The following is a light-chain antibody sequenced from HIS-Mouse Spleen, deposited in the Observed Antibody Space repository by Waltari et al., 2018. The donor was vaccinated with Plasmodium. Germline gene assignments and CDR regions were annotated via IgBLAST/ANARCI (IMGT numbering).Light chain of an antibody. CDR2: DDS. J-gene: IGLJ2*01. V-gene: IGLV3-21*02. Sequence: SYVLTQPPSVSVAPGQTARLTCGGNNIGSTSVHWYQQKPGQAPVLGVYDDSDRPSGIPERFSGSNSGNTATLTISRVEAGDEADYYCQVWDSSSDHVVFGGGTKLTVL. CDR1: NIGSTS. CDR3: QVWDSSSDHVV.